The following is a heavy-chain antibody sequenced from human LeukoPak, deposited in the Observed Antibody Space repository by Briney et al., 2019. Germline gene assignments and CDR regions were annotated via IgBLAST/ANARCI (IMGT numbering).Heavy chain of an antibody. D-gene: IGHD3-10*01. J-gene: IGHJ5*02. CDR3: ARSVGSGNYYSHWLDP. Sequence: ASVKVSCKASGYTFTGYYMHWVRQAPGQGLEWMGWINPNSGGTNYAQKFQGRVTMTRDTSISTAYMELSRLRSDDTAVYYCARSVGSGNYYSHWLDPWGQGTLVTVSS. CDR1: GYTFTGYY. CDR2: INPNSGGT. V-gene: IGHV1-2*02.